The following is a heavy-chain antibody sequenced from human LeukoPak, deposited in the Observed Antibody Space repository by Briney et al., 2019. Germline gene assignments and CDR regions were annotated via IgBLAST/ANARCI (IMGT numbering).Heavy chain of an antibody. CDR3: ARDGGSYGFYYYGMDV. Sequence: ASVKVSCKASGYTFTSYATNWVRQAPGQGLEWMGWINTNTGNPTYAQGFTGRFVFSLDTSVSTAYLQISSLKAEDTAVYYCARDGGSYGFYYYGMDVWGQGTTVTVSS. V-gene: IGHV7-4-1*02. D-gene: IGHD1-26*01. J-gene: IGHJ6*02. CDR2: INTNTGNP. CDR1: GYTFTSYA.